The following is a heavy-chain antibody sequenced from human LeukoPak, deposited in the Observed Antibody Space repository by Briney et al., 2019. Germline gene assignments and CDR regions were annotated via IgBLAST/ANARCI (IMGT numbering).Heavy chain of an antibody. CDR2: ISSNGGST. Sequence: GGSLRLSCAASGFTFSSYDMHWVRQAPGEGLEYVSAISSNGGSTYYANSVKGRFTISRDNSKNTLYLQMGSLSAEDMAVYYCASGVSGYANWFDPWGQGTLVTVSS. D-gene: IGHD5-12*01. CDR1: GFTFSSYD. V-gene: IGHV3-64*01. CDR3: ASGVSGYANWFDP. J-gene: IGHJ5*02.